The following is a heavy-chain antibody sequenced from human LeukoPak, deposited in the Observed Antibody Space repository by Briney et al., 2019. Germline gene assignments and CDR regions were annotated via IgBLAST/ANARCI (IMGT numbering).Heavy chain of an antibody. CDR2: ISSTSAHI. Sequence: GGSLRLSCAASGFSFNTYSMNWVRQAPGKGLEWVSSISSTSAHIFYADSVKGRFSISRVNAKNSLYLQMNSLRVEDTAVYYCTSRYCSTSNCYSFDNWGQGTMVTVSS. CDR1: GFSFNTYS. J-gene: IGHJ3*02. V-gene: IGHV3-21*01. D-gene: IGHD2-2*01. CDR3: TSRYCSTSNCYSFDN.